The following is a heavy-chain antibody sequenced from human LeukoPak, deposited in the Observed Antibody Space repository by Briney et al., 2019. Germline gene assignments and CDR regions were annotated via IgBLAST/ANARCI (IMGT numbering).Heavy chain of an antibody. CDR3: ATQGVSARHRAFDI. D-gene: IGHD6-6*01. Sequence: GESLKISCKGSGYNFAYYWIAWVRPMREKGLEWMGIIYLGDSDTRYSPSFRGQVTISADKSISTAYRQWSSLKATDTAIYYFATQGVSARHRAFDIWGQGTMVTVSS. J-gene: IGHJ3*02. V-gene: IGHV5-51*01. CDR2: IYLGDSDT. CDR1: GYNFAYYW.